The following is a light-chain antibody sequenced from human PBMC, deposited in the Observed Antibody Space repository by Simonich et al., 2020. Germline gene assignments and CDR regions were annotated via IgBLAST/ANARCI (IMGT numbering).Light chain of an antibody. CDR2: WAE. CDR1: QSFLYSSNNKNY. CDR3: QQYYSTPYT. Sequence: DIVLTQSPYSLSVSLGESATINFKSSQSFLYSSNNKNYLAWYQHKPVQPPKLLIYWAETRESGVPALFSGCGSGTDLPLTISSLQAEDVAVYYCQQYYSTPYTFGQGTKLEIK. V-gene: IGKV4-1*01. J-gene: IGKJ2*01.